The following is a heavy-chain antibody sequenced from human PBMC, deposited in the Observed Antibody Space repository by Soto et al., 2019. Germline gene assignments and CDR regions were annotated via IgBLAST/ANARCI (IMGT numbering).Heavy chain of an antibody. J-gene: IGHJ6*03. CDR3: ARGGYVASFPSYPYYMAV. D-gene: IGHD2-2*01. Sequence: QVQLVQSGAEVRKLGASVKVSCKASGYTFTNYDINWVRQAPGEGLEWMGWMNPNSGNRGFGQKFQGRVTMTSNTSISTAYMELTSLTSDDTAVYFCARGGYVASFPSYPYYMAVWGEGTTVTVSS. CDR2: MNPNSGNR. V-gene: IGHV1-8*01. CDR1: GYTFTNYD.